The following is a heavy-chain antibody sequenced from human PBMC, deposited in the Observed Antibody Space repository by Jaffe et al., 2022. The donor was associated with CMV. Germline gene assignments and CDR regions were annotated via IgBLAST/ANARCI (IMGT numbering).Heavy chain of an antibody. Sequence: EVQLVESGGGLVKPGGSLRLSCAASGFTFSSYSMNWVRQAPGKGLEWVSSISSSSSYIYYADSVKGRFTISRDNAKNSLYLQMNSLRAEDTAVYYCAVVGSSQPGFDYWGQGTLVTVSS. J-gene: IGHJ4*02. CDR3: AVVGSSQPGFDY. D-gene: IGHD6-6*01. CDR2: ISSSSSYI. V-gene: IGHV3-21*01. CDR1: GFTFSSYS.